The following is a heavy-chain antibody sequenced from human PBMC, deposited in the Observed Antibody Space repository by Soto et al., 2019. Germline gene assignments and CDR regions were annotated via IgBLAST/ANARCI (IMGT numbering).Heavy chain of an antibody. CDR3: AKDTLGYCSGGSCYSAYYYYGMDV. J-gene: IGHJ6*02. Sequence: GGSLRLSCAASGFTFSSSAISGVRQAPGKGLEWVSAISGSGGSTYYADSVKGRFTISRDNSKNTLYLQMNSLRAEDTAVYYCAKDTLGYCSGGSCYSAYYYYGMDVWGQGTTVTVSS. CDR2: ISGSGGST. D-gene: IGHD2-15*01. CDR1: GFTFSSSA. V-gene: IGHV3-23*01.